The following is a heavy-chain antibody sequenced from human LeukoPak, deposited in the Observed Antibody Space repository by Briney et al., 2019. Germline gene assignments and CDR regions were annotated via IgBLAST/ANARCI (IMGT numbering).Heavy chain of an antibody. J-gene: IGHJ4*02. CDR3: ARDQDCSGGSCSTFDY. V-gene: IGHV4-39*07. D-gene: IGHD2-15*01. CDR2: IYYSGNT. CDR1: GGSISSSSYY. Sequence: SETPSLTCTVSGGSISSSSYYWGWIRQPPGKGLEWIGSIYYSGNTYYNPSLKSRVTISMDTSKNQFSLKLSSVTAADTAVYYCARDQDCSGGSCSTFDYWGQGTLVTVSS.